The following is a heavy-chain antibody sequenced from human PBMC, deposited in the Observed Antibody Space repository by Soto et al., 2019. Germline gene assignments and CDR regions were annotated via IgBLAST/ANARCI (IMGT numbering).Heavy chain of an antibody. J-gene: IGHJ6*03. CDR1: GYTFTSYD. Sequence: GASVKVSCKASGYTFTSYDINWVRQATGQGLEWMGWMNPNSGNTGYAQKFQGRVTMTRNTSISTAYMELSSLRSEDTAVYYCARGRRVPAAIGHYYYYMDVWGKGTTVTVSS. CDR3: ARGRRVPAAIGHYYYYMDV. D-gene: IGHD2-2*01. V-gene: IGHV1-8*01. CDR2: MNPNSGNT.